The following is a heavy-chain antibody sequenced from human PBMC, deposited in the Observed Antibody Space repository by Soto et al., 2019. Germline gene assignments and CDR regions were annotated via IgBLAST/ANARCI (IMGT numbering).Heavy chain of an antibody. CDR1: GFTFNIYA. D-gene: IGHD5-18*01. CDR2: ISGSGETT. CDR3: AKDSSDTAMAHEDYYYHGMDV. V-gene: IGHV3-23*01. Sequence: ALSLRLSCAGSGFTFNIYALAWVRQAPGKGLEWVSVISGSGETTYYADSVKGRFTISRDNSKNTLYLQMNSLRAEDTAVYYCAKDSSDTAMAHEDYYYHGMDVWGQGTTVTVSS. J-gene: IGHJ6*02.